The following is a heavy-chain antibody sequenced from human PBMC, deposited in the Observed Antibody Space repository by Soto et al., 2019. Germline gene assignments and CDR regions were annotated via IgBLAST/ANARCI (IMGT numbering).Heavy chain of an antibody. CDR1: GVSISSGGYY. Sequence: TLSLTCTVSGVSISSGGYYWSWIRQHPGKGLEWIGYIYYSGSTYYNPSLKSRVTISVDTSKNQFSLKLSSVTAADTAVYYCARDRIRDNWFDPWGQGTLVTVSS. CDR2: IYYSGST. V-gene: IGHV4-31*03. J-gene: IGHJ5*02. CDR3: ARDRIRDNWFDP. D-gene: IGHD5-18*01.